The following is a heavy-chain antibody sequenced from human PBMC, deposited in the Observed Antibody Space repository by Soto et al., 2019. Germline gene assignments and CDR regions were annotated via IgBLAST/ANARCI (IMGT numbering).Heavy chain of an antibody. CDR1: GGAFSSYS. CDR3: ATKGPPTPFDHHISYNYMDV. J-gene: IGHJ6*03. V-gene: IGHV1-69*02. CDR2: IIPILGVT. D-gene: IGHD3-16*01. Sequence: QVQLEQCGAEVKKPGSSVKVSCKASGGAFSSYSINWVRQAPGQGLEWVGRIIPILGVTNYAQKFLDRVTLSADKSTSTAYMELSSLRSDDTAVYYCATKGPPTPFDHHISYNYMDVWGKGATVTGSS.